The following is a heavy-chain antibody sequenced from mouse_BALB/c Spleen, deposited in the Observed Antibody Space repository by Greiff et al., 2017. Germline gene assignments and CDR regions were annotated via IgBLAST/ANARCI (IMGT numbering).Heavy chain of an antibody. CDR2: INSNGGST. CDR3: ARDYQVWLRRDYAMDY. Sequence: DVHLVESGGGLVQPGGSLKLSCAASGFTFSSYGMSWVRQTPDKRLELVATINSNGGSTYYPDSVKGRFTISRDNAKNTLYLQMSSLKSEDTAMYYCARDYQVWLRRDYAMDYWGQGTSVTVSS. D-gene: IGHD2-2*01. J-gene: IGHJ4*01. CDR1: GFTFSSYG. V-gene: IGHV5-6-3*01.